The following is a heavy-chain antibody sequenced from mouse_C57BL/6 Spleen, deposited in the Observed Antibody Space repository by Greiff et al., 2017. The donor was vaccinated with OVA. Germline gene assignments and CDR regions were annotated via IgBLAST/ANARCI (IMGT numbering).Heavy chain of an antibody. Sequence: EVKVVESGGDLVKPGGSLKLSCAASGFTFSSYGMPWVRQTPDKRLEWVATISSGGSYTYYPDSVKGRFTISRDNAKNTLYLQMSSLKSEDTAMYYCARHRDYDTSYAMDYWGHGTSVTVSS. CDR2: ISSGGSYT. V-gene: IGHV5-6*01. J-gene: IGHJ4*01. CDR3: ARHRDYDTSYAMDY. D-gene: IGHD1-1*01. CDR1: GFTFSSYG.